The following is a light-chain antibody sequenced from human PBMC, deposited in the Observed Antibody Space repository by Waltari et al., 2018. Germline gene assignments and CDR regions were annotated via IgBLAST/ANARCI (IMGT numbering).Light chain of an antibody. J-gene: IGKJ1*01. Sequence: EIVLTQSPGTLSLSPGERATLSCRASQSVSRALAWYQQNPGQAPRLLIYGASNRATGIPGRFSGSGSGTVFSLIISRLEPEDFAVYYCQHYVSLPVTFGQGTKVEIK. CDR3: QHYVSLPVT. CDR2: GAS. CDR1: QSVSRA. V-gene: IGKV3-20*01.